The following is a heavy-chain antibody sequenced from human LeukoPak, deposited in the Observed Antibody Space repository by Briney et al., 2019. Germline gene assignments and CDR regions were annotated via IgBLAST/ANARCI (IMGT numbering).Heavy chain of an antibody. J-gene: IGHJ4*02. CDR2: ISGSGGST. D-gene: IGHD2-2*01. Sequence: PGGSLRLSCAASGFTLSSYSMNWVRQAPGKGLEWVSAISGSGGSTYYADSVKGRFTISRDNSKNTLYLQMNSLRAEDTAVYYCXKIXSXXCSSTSCYADYWGQGTLVTVSS. CDR1: GFTLSSYS. CDR3: XKIXSXXCSSTSCYADY. V-gene: IGHV3-23*01.